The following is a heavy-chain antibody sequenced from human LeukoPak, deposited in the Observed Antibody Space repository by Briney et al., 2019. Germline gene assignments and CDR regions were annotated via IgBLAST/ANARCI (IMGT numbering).Heavy chain of an antibody. CDR1: GYSFTSYW. Sequence: PGESLKISCKGSGYSFTSYWIGWVRQMPGKGLEWMGIIYPGDSDTRYSPSFQGQVTISADKSISTAYLQWSSLKASDTAMYYCARLHPHALRLPQCSGGSCYSEVGAFDIWGQGTMVTVSS. J-gene: IGHJ3*02. D-gene: IGHD2-15*01. V-gene: IGHV5-51*01. CDR3: ARLHPHALRLPQCSGGSCYSEVGAFDI. CDR2: IYPGDSDT.